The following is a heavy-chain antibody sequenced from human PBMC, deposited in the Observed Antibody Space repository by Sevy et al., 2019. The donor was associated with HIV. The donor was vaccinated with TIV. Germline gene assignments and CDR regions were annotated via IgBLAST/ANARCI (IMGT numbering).Heavy chain of an antibody. Sequence: ASVKVSCKASGGTFSSYDINWVRQAPGQGLEWMGQFIPMFGTSSYAHTLQGRVTITADESTSTAYMDLSSLRSEDTAVYYCARGGGAVDHGMDVWVQGTTVTVSS. CDR3: ARGGGAVDHGMDV. J-gene: IGHJ6*02. D-gene: IGHD2-21*01. V-gene: IGHV1-69*13. CDR2: FIPMFGTS. CDR1: GGTFSSYD.